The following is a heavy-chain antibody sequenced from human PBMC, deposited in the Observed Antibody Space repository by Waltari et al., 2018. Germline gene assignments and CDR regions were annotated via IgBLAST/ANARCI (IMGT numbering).Heavy chain of an antibody. Sequence: QVQLQESGPGLVKPSQTLSLTCPVSGGSLNSAASCWSWMRHHPGKGLEYTGYIYHSGSTDDKSSLRSRLSMSIDTSQNQFSLRLTSMTPADTAVYYCVRDRGYGGKSGLFDSWGQGIQVTVSP. CDR3: VRDRGYGGKSGLFDS. D-gene: IGHD2-15*01. V-gene: IGHV4-31*03. CDR2: IYHSGST. J-gene: IGHJ4*02. CDR1: GGSLNSAASC.